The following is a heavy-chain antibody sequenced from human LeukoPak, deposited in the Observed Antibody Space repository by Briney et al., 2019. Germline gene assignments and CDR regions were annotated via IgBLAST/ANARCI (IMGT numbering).Heavy chain of an antibody. V-gene: IGHV3-23*01. CDR3: AKRDGWYYYDSSGYYHFDY. J-gene: IGHJ4*02. D-gene: IGHD3-22*01. CDR1: GFTFSSYA. CDR2: ISRSGDST. Sequence: GGSLRLSCAASGFTFSSYAMSWVRQAPGKGLEWVSAISRSGDSTYYADSVKGRFTISRDNSKNTLYLQMNSLRAEDTAVYYCAKRDGWYYYDSSGYYHFDYWGQGTLVTVSS.